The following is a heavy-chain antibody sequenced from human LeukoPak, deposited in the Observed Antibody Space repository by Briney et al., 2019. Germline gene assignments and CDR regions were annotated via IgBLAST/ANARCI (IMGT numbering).Heavy chain of an antibody. Sequence: GGSLRLSCAASGFIFRNYWMGWVRQAPGKGLEWVANTKPDGTAEYYADSVRGRFTTSRDNANNFLYLQMNSLRGEDTGVYYCARDGGLHTNFDYWGQGTLVTVSS. J-gene: IGHJ4*02. CDR2: TKPDGTAE. CDR3: ARDGGLHTNFDY. V-gene: IGHV3-7*01. CDR1: GFIFRNYW. D-gene: IGHD2-15*01.